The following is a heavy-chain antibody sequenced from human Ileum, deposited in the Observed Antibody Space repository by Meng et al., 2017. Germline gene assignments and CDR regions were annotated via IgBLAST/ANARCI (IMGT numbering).Heavy chain of an antibody. CDR1: GFTFTHYY. J-gene: IGHJ4*02. V-gene: IGHV3-11*01. Sequence: LVEAGGGFVKPGGSLRLSCAASGFTFTHYYMGWIRQEPGKGPEWISYISSNGETIYYANSVKGRFTISRDTANNSLFLQMNSLRVEDTAVYYCARDWFGELEVVPYWGQGTLVTVSS. D-gene: IGHD3-10*01. CDR2: ISSNGETI. CDR3: ARDWFGELEVVPY.